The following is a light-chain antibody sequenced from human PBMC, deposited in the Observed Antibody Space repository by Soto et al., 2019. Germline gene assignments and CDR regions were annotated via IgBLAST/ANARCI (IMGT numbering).Light chain of an antibody. Sequence: QSALTQPASVSGSPGQSITISCTGTSSDVGGYNYVSWYQQHPGKAPKLMIYEVSNRPSGVSNRFSGSKSGNTASLTTSGPQAKDEADYYCSSYTSSSTRVFGGGTKLTVL. V-gene: IGLV2-14*01. J-gene: IGLJ3*02. CDR2: EVS. CDR3: SSYTSSSTRV. CDR1: SSDVGGYNY.